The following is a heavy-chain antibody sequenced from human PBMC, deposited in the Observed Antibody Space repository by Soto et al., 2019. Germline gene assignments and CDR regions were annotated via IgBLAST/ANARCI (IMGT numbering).Heavy chain of an antibody. CDR2: ISGSGGST. Sequence: PGGSLRLSCAASGFTFSSYAMSWVRQAPGKGLEGVSAISGSGGSTYYADSVKGRFTISRDNSKNTLYLQMNSLRAEDTAVYYCAKPSPVTIFGVVTHSYYFDYWGQGTLVTVSS. CDR3: AKPSPVTIFGVVTHSYYFDY. J-gene: IGHJ4*02. V-gene: IGHV3-23*01. D-gene: IGHD3-3*01. CDR1: GFTFSSYA.